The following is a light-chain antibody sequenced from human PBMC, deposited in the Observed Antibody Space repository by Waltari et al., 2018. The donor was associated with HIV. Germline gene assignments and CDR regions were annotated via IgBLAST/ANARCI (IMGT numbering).Light chain of an antibody. Sequence: QSALTQPASVSGSPGQSITIPCTGTSSDVGASNFGSWYQQHPGKAPRLVIYDVNYRPSGVSSRFSGSKSGNTASLTISGLQAEDEADYYCTSFRGTSSYVFGIGTKVTVL. J-gene: IGLJ1*01. CDR3: TSFRGTSSYV. CDR2: DVN. V-gene: IGLV2-14*01. CDR1: SSDVGASNF.